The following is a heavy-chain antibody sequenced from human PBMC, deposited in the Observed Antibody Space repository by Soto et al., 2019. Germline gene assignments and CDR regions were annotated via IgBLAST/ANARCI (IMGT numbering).Heavy chain of an antibody. CDR1: GGSISSYC. CDR3: ARVAPGITMVRGVSWFDP. V-gene: IGHV4-59*01. CDR2: IYYSGST. D-gene: IGHD3-10*01. J-gene: IGHJ5*02. Sequence: SETLSLTCTVSGGSISSYCWSWIRQPPGKGLEWIGYIYYSGSTNYNPSLKSRVTISVDTSKNQFSLKLSSVTAADTAVYYCARVAPGITMVRGVSWFDPWGQGTLVTVSS.